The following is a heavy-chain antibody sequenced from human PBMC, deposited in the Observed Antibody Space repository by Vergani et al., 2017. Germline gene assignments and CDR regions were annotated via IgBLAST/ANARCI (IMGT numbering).Heavy chain of an antibody. CDR1: GMSISNNNYY. Sequence: QLQLQESGPRLVKPSETLSLTCSLSGMSISNNNYYWGWIRQPPGKGLEWVGSIYDSRNNNYSPSLKSRVSISVDTSKNQFSLNLTSVTAADTAVYYCARHLRQLARNDVFDIWGHGTLVTVSS. V-gene: IGHV4-39*01. J-gene: IGHJ3*02. CDR3: ARHLRQLARNDVFDI. CDR2: IYDSRNN. D-gene: IGHD6-6*01.